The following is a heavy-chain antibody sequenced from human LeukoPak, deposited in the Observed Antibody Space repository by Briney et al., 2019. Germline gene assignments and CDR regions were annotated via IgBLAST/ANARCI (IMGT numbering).Heavy chain of an antibody. D-gene: IGHD2-15*01. CDR2: ISVSSSFI. J-gene: IGHJ4*02. CDR3: ARDCCSGGSCYSADY. V-gene: IGHV3-21*01. CDR1: GFTFSSYG. Sequence: GGSLRLSCAASGFTFSSYGMHWVRQAPGKGLEWVSSISVSSSFIYYADPVKGRFTISRDNAKNSLYLQMNSLRAEDTAVYYCARDCCSGGSCYSADYWGQGTLVTVSS.